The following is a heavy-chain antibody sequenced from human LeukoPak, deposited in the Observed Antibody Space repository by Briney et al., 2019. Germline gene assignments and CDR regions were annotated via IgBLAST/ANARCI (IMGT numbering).Heavy chain of an antibody. CDR2: IYSGGST. V-gene: IGHV3-66*01. J-gene: IGHJ4*02. Sequence: GGSLRLSCAASEFSVGSNYMTWVRQAAGKGLEWVSLIYSGGSTYYAYSVKGRFTISRDNYKNTLYLQMNSLRAEDTAVYYCGKAYSRLGGQGTLVTVSS. CDR1: EFSVGSNY. CDR3: GKAYSRL. D-gene: IGHD2-15*01.